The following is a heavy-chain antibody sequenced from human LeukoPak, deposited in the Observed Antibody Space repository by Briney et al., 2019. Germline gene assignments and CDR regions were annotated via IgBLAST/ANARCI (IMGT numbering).Heavy chain of an antibody. V-gene: IGHV4-39*07. CDR2: IDYSGST. CDR1: GGSISSSSYY. CDR3: ARDLGGVYYYYMDV. Sequence: SETLSLTCTVSGGSISSSSYYWGWIRQPPGKGLEGIGSIDYSGSTYYNPALKSRVTISVDTSKNQFSLKLSSVTAADTAVYYCARDLGGVYYYYMDVWGKGTTVTVSS. D-gene: IGHD3-16*01. J-gene: IGHJ6*03.